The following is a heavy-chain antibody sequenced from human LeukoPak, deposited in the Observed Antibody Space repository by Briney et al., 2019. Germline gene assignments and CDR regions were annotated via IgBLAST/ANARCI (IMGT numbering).Heavy chain of an antibody. CDR3: ARDAPGSYCSGGSCPYFDY. V-gene: IGHV1-8*01. D-gene: IGHD2-15*01. CDR2: VNPNSGHT. J-gene: IGHJ4*02. CDR1: GYTFTSYD. Sequence: GASVTVSCKASGYTFTSYDINWVRQATGQGLEWMGWVNPNSGHTGYAHKFQGRVTMTRNTSISTAYMDLSSLRAEDTAVYYCARDAPGSYCSGGSCPYFDYWGQGTLVSVSS.